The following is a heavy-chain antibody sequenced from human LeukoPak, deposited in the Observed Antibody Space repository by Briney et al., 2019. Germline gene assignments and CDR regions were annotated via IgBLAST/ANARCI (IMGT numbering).Heavy chain of an antibody. J-gene: IGHJ4*02. V-gene: IGHV1-3*01. Sequence: GASVKVSCKASGYTFANYGVHWVRHAPGQRLEWMGWINGGNGYTKYSQKLQGRVTITGDTSASTAYMELSSLRSEDTAAYYCARYINGAFDYWGQGTLVTVSS. CDR2: INGGNGYT. CDR1: GYTFANYG. CDR3: ARYINGAFDY. D-gene: IGHD2-8*01.